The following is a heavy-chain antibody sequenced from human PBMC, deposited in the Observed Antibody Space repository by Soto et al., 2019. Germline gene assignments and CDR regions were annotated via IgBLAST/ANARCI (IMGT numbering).Heavy chain of an antibody. J-gene: IGHJ3*02. CDR2: ITWNGVNT. V-gene: IGHV3-9*01. D-gene: IGHD2-15*01. CDR3: TRGYCSVGSCAFDI. Sequence: EEQLVESGGALVQPGRSLRLSCAASGFTFDDYAMHWVRQVPGKGLEWVSFITWNGVNTAYADSIRGRFTISRDNAKNSLYLQMHSLSAEDTAFYYCTRGYCSVGSCAFDIWGQGTMVAVSS. CDR1: GFTFDDYA.